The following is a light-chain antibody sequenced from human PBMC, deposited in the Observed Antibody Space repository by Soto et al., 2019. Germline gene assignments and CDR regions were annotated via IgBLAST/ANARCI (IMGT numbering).Light chain of an antibody. CDR1: QSINNC. CDR2: DAS. Sequence: DIQMTQSPSTLSASLGDRVTITCRASQSINNCLAWYQQKLGKAPKFLIYDASSLESGVPSRFSGSGSGTEFTLTISSLQPDDFATYYCQQYDTYPRAFGQGTKVEIK. CDR3: QQYDTYPRA. J-gene: IGKJ1*01. V-gene: IGKV1-5*01.